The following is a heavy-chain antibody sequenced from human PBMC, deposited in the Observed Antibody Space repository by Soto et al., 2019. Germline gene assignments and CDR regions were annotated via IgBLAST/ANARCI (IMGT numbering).Heavy chain of an antibody. Sequence: SETLSLTCTVSGGSISSYYWNWIRQSPGKGLEWIASLDYSGTTNYNPSLKSRITTSVDPSKKQFSLKMRSGTAADTAVYYCSRDSFPPYSSSSKGFDYWGQGSLVTVSS. CDR1: GGSISSYY. CDR3: SRDSFPPYSSSSKGFDY. CDR2: LDYSGTT. J-gene: IGHJ4*02. V-gene: IGHV4-59*01. D-gene: IGHD6-6*01.